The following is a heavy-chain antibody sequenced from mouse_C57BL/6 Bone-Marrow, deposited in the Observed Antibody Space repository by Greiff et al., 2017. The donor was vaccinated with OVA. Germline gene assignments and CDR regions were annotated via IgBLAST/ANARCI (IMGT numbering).Heavy chain of an antibody. J-gene: IGHJ4*01. CDR3: TRNPYYYGSCHAMDY. V-gene: IGHV1-15*01. D-gene: IGHD1-1*01. CDR1: GYTFTDYE. Sequence: QVQLKESGAELVRPGASVTLSCKASGYTFTDYEMHWVKQTPVHGLEWIGAIDPETGGTAYNPKFKGKAILTADKSSCTAYMELRILTSEDSAVYYCTRNPYYYGSCHAMDYWGQGTSVTVSS. CDR2: IDPETGGT.